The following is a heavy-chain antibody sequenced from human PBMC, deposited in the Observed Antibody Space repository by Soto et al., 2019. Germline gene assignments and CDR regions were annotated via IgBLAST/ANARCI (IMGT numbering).Heavy chain of an antibody. D-gene: IGHD1-26*01. Sequence: QLQLQESGPGLVKPSETLSLTCIVSGGSVSSSTYYWAWIRQFPGKGLEWIGSIYYSGSTYYNPSLKSRITISIDRSKNQFSLKLTPVTAADTAVYYCAPVGIGTKTVDYWGQGTLVTVSS. CDR3: APVGIGTKTVDY. CDR1: GGSVSSSTYY. J-gene: IGHJ4*02. V-gene: IGHV4-39*01. CDR2: IYYSGST.